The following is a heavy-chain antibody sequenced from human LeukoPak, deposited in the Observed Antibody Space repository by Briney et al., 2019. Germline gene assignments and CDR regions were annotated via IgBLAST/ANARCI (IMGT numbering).Heavy chain of an antibody. J-gene: IGHJ4*02. D-gene: IGHD1-26*01. V-gene: IGHV4-59*01. CDR1: GGSISSYY. CDR3: AGELVGATRGYFDY. CDR2: IYYSGST. Sequence: PSETLSLTCTVSGGSISSYYWSWIRQPPGKGLEWIGYIYYSGSTNYNPSLKSRVTISVDTSKNQFSLKLSSVTAADTAVYYCAGELVGATRGYFDYWGQGTLVTVSS.